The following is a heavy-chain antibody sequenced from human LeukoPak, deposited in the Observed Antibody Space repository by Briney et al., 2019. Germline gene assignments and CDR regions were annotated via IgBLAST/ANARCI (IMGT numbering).Heavy chain of an antibody. CDR1: GGSISSYY. V-gene: IGHV4-59*12. J-gene: IGHJ6*03. Sequence: SETLSLTCTVSGGSISSYYWSWIRQPPGKGLEWIGYNFHSVTTNYNPSLQSRVFISVDTSKNQFSLKLSSVTAADTAVYYCARVKVDGSGSYKNYYYYYMDVWGKGTTVTISS. CDR3: ARVKVDGSGSYKNYYYYYMDV. D-gene: IGHD3-10*01. CDR2: NFHSVTT.